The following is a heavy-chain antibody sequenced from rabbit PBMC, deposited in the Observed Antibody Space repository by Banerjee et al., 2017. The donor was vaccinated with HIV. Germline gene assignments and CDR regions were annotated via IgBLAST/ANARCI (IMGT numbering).Heavy chain of an antibody. CDR1: GLDFSSSFW. D-gene: IGHD8-1*01. Sequence: QQQLEESGGGLVKPGGSLTLTCKASGLDFSSSFWICWVRQAPGKGLEWVGCIYTGSGSTYYATWVNGRFTISKSTSLNPVDLKVTSLTAADTATYFCAKDGGSDYDWAMDLWGPGTLVTVS. CDR2: IYTGSGST. J-gene: IGHJ3*01. CDR3: AKDGGSDYDWAMDL. V-gene: IGHV1S43*01.